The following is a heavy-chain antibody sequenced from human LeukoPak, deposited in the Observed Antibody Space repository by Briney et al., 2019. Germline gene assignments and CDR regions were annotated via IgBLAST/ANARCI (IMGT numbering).Heavy chain of an antibody. D-gene: IGHD3-10*01. CDR3: ARQPRRGNWFDP. CDR2: IYHSGST. Sequence: SETLSLTCAVSGGSISSGGYSWSWIRQPPGKGLEWIGYIYHSGSTFYNPSLKSRVTISVDRSKNQFSLKLSSVTAADTAVYYCARQPRRGNWFDPWGQGTLVTVSS. J-gene: IGHJ5*02. V-gene: IGHV4-30-2*01. CDR1: GGSISSGGYS.